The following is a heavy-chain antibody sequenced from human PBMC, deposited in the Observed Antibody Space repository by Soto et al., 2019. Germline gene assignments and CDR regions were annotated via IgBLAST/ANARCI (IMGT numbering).Heavy chain of an antibody. CDR2: IIPIFGTA. J-gene: IGHJ4*02. Sequence: ASVKVSCKASGGTFSSYAISWVRQAPGQGLEWMGGIIPIFGTANYAQKFQGRVTITADESTSTAYMELSSLRSEDTAVNYCATTSSGWYYFDYWRQGSLVSVSS. V-gene: IGHV1-69*13. CDR1: GGTFSSYA. CDR3: ATTSSGWYYFDY. D-gene: IGHD6-19*01.